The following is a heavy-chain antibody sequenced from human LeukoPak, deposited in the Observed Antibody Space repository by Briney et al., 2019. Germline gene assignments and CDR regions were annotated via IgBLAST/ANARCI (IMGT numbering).Heavy chain of an antibody. V-gene: IGHV3-7*01. CDR2: INEDGGAG. D-gene: IGHD2/OR15-2a*01. Sequence: PGGSLRLSCAAPGFIFSAYWMSWVRQAPGKGLEWVDNINEDGGAGYYVDSVKGRFTISRDNAKNSLYLQMNSWRGDDASRYYCAKGGNTYSEVESWGEGTIVTVPS. J-gene: IGHJ4*02. CDR3: AKGGNTYSEVES. CDR1: GFIFSAYW.